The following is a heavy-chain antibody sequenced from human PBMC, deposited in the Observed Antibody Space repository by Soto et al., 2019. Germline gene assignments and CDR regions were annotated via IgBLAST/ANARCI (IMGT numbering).Heavy chain of an antibody. D-gene: IGHD6-13*01. J-gene: IGHJ6*01. V-gene: IGHV4-31*03. CDR1: VGSISIGGYG. Sequence: SETLSIACTFSVGSISIGGYGWSWIRQHPGKGLEWIGYIYYSGSTYYNPSLKSRVTISVDTSKNQFSLKLSSVTAADTAVYYCARVVAADGYYGMDVWGQGTTVTVSS. CDR2: IYYSGST. CDR3: ARVVAADGYYGMDV.